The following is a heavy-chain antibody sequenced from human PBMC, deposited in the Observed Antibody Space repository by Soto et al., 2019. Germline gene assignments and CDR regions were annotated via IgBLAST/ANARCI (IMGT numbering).Heavy chain of an antibody. CDR3: ARSRITMVPEAD. J-gene: IGHJ4*02. CDR1: GGSISGHF. Sequence: PSETLSLTCTVSGGSISGHFWSWIRQAPGKGLEWIGYFFYTGSTNYNPSLESRLTMSVDMSKNHFSLKLSSVTAADTAVYYCARSRITMVPEADWGQGTLVTVSS. V-gene: IGHV4-59*11. CDR2: FFYTGST. D-gene: IGHD3-10*01.